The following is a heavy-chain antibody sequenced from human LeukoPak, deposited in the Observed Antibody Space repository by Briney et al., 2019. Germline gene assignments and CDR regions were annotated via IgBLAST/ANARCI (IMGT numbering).Heavy chain of an antibody. V-gene: IGHV4-59*12. CDR3: TREGYVRSGYFLDF. J-gene: IGHJ4*02. Sequence: PSETLSLTCSVPSGSMTDSSRSWFRQAPGKGFEWLGFIYPDGRIEYSPSLWSRVTFSVAASKLEATVRLSSVTASDTAVYYCTREGYVRSGYFLDFWGQGTLVTVSS. CDR1: SGSMTDSS. D-gene: IGHD3-22*01. CDR2: IYPDGRI.